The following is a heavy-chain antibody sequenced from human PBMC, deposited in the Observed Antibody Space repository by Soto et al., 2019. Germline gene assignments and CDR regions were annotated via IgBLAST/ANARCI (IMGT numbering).Heavy chain of an antibody. CDR2: IYYSGST. CDR1: GDSISSNTYT. V-gene: IGHV4-61*05. J-gene: IGHJ5*02. CDR3: AREFAP. Sequence: SETLSLTCAVSGDSISSNTYTWGWIRQPPGKGLEWIGYIYYSGSTNYNPSLKSRVTISVDTSKNQFSLKLSSVTAADTAVYYCAREFAPWGQGTLVTVS.